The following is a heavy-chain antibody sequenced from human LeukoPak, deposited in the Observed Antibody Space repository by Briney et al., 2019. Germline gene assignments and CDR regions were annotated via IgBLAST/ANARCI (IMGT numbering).Heavy chain of an antibody. V-gene: IGHV4-34*01. J-gene: IGHJ4*02. D-gene: IGHD3-10*01. CDR3: ARFYGSGLNKFDY. Sequence: SETLSLTCAVYGGSFSDYYWSWIRQPPGKGLEWIEEINHSGSTTYNPSLKSRVTISVDTSNNQFSLKLSSVTAADTAMYFCARFYGSGLNKFDYWGQGTLVTVSS. CDR2: INHSGST. CDR1: GGSFSDYY.